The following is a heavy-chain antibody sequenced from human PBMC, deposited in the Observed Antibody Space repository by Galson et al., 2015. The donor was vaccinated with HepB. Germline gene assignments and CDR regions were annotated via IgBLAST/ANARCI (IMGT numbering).Heavy chain of an antibody. D-gene: IGHD3-9*01. CDR2: TYYRSKWYN. V-gene: IGHV6-1*01. CDR1: GDSVSSNSAA. J-gene: IGHJ6*02. Sequence: CAISGDSVSSNSAAWNWIRQSPSRGLEWLGRTYYRSKWYNDYAVSVKSRITINPDTSKNQFSLQLNSVTPEDTAVYYCAREAELSYYDILTGYYEDYYYYGMDVWGQGTTVTVSS. CDR3: AREAELSYYDILTGYYEDYYYYGMDV.